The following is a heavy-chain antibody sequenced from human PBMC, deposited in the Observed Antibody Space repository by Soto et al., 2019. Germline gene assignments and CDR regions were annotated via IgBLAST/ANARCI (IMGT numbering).Heavy chain of an antibody. J-gene: IGHJ6*02. CDR1: GYSFTSYW. Sequence: GESVKISCKGSGYSFTSYWIGWVRQMPGKGLEWMGIIYPGDSDTRYSPSFQGQVTISADKSISTAYLQWSSLKASDTAMYYCARLGYYYEPNPFYYYGMDVWGQGTTVTVSS. D-gene: IGHD3-22*01. V-gene: IGHV5-51*01. CDR3: ARLGYYYEPNPFYYYGMDV. CDR2: IYPGDSDT.